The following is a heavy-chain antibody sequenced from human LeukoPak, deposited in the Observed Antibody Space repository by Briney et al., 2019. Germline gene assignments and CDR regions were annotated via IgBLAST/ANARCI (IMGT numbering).Heavy chain of an antibody. Sequence: GGSLRLSCAASGFTFSSYGMHWVRQAPGRGLEWVSTISGSGDNSYYADSVKGRFTISRDNSKNTLYLQMNSLRVEDTAVFYCAKDSPSAPVTSVWGQGTLVTVSS. CDR1: GFTFSSYG. J-gene: IGHJ4*02. CDR2: ISGSGDNS. D-gene: IGHD4-17*01. V-gene: IGHV3-23*01. CDR3: AKDSPSAPVTSV.